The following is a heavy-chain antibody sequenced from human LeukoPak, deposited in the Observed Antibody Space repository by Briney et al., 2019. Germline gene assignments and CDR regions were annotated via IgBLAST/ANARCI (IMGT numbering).Heavy chain of an antibody. CDR1: GGYINSYF. CDR3: ARVKASSTSWTFDQ. CDR2: IYSSGST. J-gene: IGHJ4*02. D-gene: IGHD2-2*01. V-gene: IGHV4-4*07. Sequence: SETLSLTCSVSGGYINSYFWSWIRQSGGKGLEWIGRIYSSGSTVYNPSLNSRLTMSIDTSKNQFSLTLKSVTATDTAVYYCARVKASSTSWTFDQWGQGALVTVSS.